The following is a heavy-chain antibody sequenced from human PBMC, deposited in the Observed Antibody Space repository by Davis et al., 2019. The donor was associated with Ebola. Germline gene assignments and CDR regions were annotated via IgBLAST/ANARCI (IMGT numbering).Heavy chain of an antibody. CDR3: ARQDRRIRNYYYGMDV. J-gene: IGHJ6*02. CDR1: GGTFSSYA. Sequence: SVKVSCKASGGTFSSYAISWVRQAPGQGLEWMGGIIPIFGTANYAQKFQGRVTITADESTSTAYMELRSLRSDDTAVYYCARQDRRIRNYYYGMDVWGQGTTVTVSS. CDR2: IIPIFGTA. V-gene: IGHV1-69*13. D-gene: IGHD2-15*01.